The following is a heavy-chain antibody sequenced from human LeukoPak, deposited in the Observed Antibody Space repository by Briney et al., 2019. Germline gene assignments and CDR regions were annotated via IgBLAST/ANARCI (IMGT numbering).Heavy chain of an antibody. J-gene: IGHJ4*02. CDR2: ISGSGGST. D-gene: IGHD3-9*01. Sequence: GGSLRLSCAASGFTFSSYAMSWVRQAPGKGLEWVSAISGSGGSTYYADSVKGRFTVSRDNSKNTLYLQMNSLKTEDTAVYYCTTSSRPPVLRYFDWLLPHYWGQGTLVTVSS. CDR1: GFTFSSYA. CDR3: TTSSRPPVLRYFDWLLPHY. V-gene: IGHV3-23*01.